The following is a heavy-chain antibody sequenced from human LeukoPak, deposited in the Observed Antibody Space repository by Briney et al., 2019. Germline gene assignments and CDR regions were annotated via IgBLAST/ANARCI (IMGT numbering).Heavy chain of an antibody. Sequence: GGSLRLSCTVSGFTFSDYEMNWVRQAPGKGLEWVSNIGSSGRTIFYADSVKGRFTISRDNAKNSLYLQMNSLRAEDTAVYYCARDLGHYYDSSGYLYYFDYWGQGTLVTVSS. J-gene: IGHJ4*02. CDR2: IGSSGRTI. CDR3: ARDLGHYYDSSGYLYYFDY. CDR1: GFTFSDYE. D-gene: IGHD3-22*01. V-gene: IGHV3-48*03.